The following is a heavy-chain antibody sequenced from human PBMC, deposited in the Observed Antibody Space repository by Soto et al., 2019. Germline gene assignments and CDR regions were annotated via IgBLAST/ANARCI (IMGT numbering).Heavy chain of an antibody. CDR3: ARVEGAAAGTELDY. CDR1: GGSFSGYY. J-gene: IGHJ4*02. CDR2: INHSGST. V-gene: IGHV4-34*01. D-gene: IGHD6-13*01. Sequence: SETLSLTCAVYGGSFSGYYWSWIRQPPGKGLEWIGEINHSGSTNYNPSLKSRVTISVDTSKNQFSLKLSSVTAADTAVYYCARVEGAAAGTELDYWGQGTLVTVSS.